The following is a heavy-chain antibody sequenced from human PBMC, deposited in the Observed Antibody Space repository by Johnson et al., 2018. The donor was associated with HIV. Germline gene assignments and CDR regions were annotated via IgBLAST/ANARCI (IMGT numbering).Heavy chain of an antibody. CDR1: GFTFDDYA. Sequence: VQLVESGGGLIQPGGSLRLSCAASGFTFDDYAMSWVRQPPGKGLEWVSGINWNGGSTGYADSVKGRFTISRDNAKNTLYLQMNSLRAEDTAVYYCARDATAAGARTFDIWGQGTMVTVSS. CDR3: ARDATAAGARTFDI. V-gene: IGHV3-20*04. D-gene: IGHD6-13*01. CDR2: INWNGGST. J-gene: IGHJ3*02.